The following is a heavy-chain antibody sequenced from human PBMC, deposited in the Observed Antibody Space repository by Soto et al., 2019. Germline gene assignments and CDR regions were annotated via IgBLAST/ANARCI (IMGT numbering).Heavy chain of an antibody. CDR3: ARQISDWVATNVYGY. J-gene: IGHJ4*02. CDR2: IYYSGST. V-gene: IGHV4-39*01. Sequence: PSETLSLTCTVSGGSISSSSYYWGWLRQPPGKGLEWIGSIYYSGSTYYNPSLKSRVTISVDTSKNQFSLKLSSVTAADTAVYYCARQISDWVATNVYGYWGQGTLVTVSS. D-gene: IGHD5-12*01. CDR1: GGSISSSSYY.